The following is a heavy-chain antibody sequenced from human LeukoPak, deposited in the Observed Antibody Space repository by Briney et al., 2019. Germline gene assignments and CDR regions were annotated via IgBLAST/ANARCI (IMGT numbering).Heavy chain of an antibody. CDR3: ARVQGYCSDGRCLF. J-gene: IGHJ4*02. Sequence: SETLSLTCSVSGGSISSSSYYWGWIRQPPGKGLEWIGSIYYSGSTYYNPSLKSRVTISVDTSKNQFSLKLSSVTTADTAVYYCARVQGYCSDGRCLFWGQGTLVTVSS. CDR1: GGSISSSSYY. V-gene: IGHV4-39*01. D-gene: IGHD2-15*01. CDR2: IYYSGST.